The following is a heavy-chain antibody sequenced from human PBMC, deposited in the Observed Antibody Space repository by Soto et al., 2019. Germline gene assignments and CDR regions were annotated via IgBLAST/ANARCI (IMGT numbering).Heavy chain of an antibody. J-gene: IGHJ6*02. CDR3: SRRRLSSSSTFRYYYYGMDL. Sequence: QVQLVQSGAEVKKPGASVKVSCNASGYTFTSDDINWVRQATGQGLEWMGWMNHNSGNTGYEQKFQGRGTMTRNTSIYTAYMELSSLRAEDTAVYYCSRRRLSSSSTFRYYYYGMDLWGQGTTLTVSS. CDR1: GYTFTSDD. D-gene: IGHD6-6*01. V-gene: IGHV1-8*01. CDR2: MNHNSGNT.